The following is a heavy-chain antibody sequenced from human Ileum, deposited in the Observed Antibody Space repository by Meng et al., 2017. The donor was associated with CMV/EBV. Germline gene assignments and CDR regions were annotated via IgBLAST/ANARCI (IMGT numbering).Heavy chain of an antibody. CDR3: ARDGPKYSSSSVLDY. D-gene: IGHD6-6*01. CDR2: ISTTVST. J-gene: IGHJ4*02. CDR1: GGSISSSYYY. Sequence: QVQLQQSGPVWSKPSRTLSLSCTLSGGSISSSYYYWSGIRQPLGKGLGWMGRISTTVSTYYNPSVNSRVTISLDTSKNQFSLKLTSVTAADTAVYYCARDGPKYSSSSVLDYWGQGTLVTVSS. V-gene: IGHV4-61*02.